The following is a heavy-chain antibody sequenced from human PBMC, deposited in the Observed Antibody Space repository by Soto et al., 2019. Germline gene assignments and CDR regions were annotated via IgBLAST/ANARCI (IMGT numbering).Heavy chain of an antibody. Sequence: EVQLVQSGAEVKKPGESLKISCQSSGYSFTSSWISWVRQMPGEGLEWMGRIDPSDSYINYSPSFQGRVTISADKSISTAFLQWSSLKASDTAMYYCASRGSSSSFFYDSWGQGTLVTVSS. D-gene: IGHD6-6*01. CDR2: IDPSDSYI. CDR3: ASRGSSSSFFYDS. J-gene: IGHJ4*02. V-gene: IGHV5-10-1*03. CDR1: GYSFTSSW.